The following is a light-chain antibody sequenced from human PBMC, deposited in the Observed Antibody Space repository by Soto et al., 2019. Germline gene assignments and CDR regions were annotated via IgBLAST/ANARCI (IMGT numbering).Light chain of an antibody. CDR2: RAD. CDR3: AAWDDTVNGLV. Sequence: QSVLTQSPSASGTPGQRVTISCSGSSANIGSNYVYWYQQFPGTAPRLLIYRADQRPSGVPDRFSGSKSGTSASLAISDLRSEDEAAYYCAAWDDTVNGLVFGGGTKLTVL. V-gene: IGLV1-47*01. J-gene: IGLJ2*01. CDR1: SANIGSNY.